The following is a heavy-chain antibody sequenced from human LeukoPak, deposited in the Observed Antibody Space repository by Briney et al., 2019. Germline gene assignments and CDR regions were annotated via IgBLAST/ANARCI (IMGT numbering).Heavy chain of an antibody. CDR1: GGSIINSNW. V-gene: IGHV4-4*02. CDR2: IYHSGST. D-gene: IGHD3-16*02. CDR3: ARGTTASYLAGSTSPFGY. J-gene: IGHJ4*02. Sequence: SETLSLTCAVSGGSIINSNWWSWVRQPPGKGLEWIGEIYHSGSTNYNPSLKSRVTISVDTSKNQFSLKLSSVTAADTAVYYCARGTTASYLAGSTSPFGYWGQGTLVTVSS.